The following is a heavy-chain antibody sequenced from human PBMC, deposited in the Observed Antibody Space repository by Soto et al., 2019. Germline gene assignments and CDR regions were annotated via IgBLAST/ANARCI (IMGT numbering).Heavy chain of an antibody. CDR3: ARGSGPPYLFDP. J-gene: IGHJ5*02. V-gene: IGHV3-7*03. CDR1: EFTFANAW. D-gene: IGHD6-19*01. Sequence: PGGSLRLSCAASEFTFANAWISWVRQAPGKGLEWVANIKQDGSEKYYVDSVKGRFTISRDNAKNSLYLQMNSLRAEDTAAYYCARGSGPPYLFDPWGQGTLVTVSS. CDR2: IKQDGSEK.